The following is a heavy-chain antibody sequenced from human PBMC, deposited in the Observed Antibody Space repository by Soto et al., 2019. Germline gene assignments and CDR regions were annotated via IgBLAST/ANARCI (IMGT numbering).Heavy chain of an antibody. J-gene: IGHJ3*02. D-gene: IGHD3-16*02. Sequence: PSETLSLTCTVSGGSISSYYWSWIRQPPGKGLEWIGYIYYSGSTNYNPSLKSRVTISVDTSKNQFSLKLSSVTAADTAVYYCARHGGGYDYIWGSYRPVAFDIWGQGTMVTVSS. V-gene: IGHV4-59*08. CDR1: GGSISSYY. CDR3: ARHGGGYDYIWGSYRPVAFDI. CDR2: IYYSGST.